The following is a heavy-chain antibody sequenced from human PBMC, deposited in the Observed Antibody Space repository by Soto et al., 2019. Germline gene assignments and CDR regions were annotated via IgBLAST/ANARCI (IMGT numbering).Heavy chain of an antibody. V-gene: IGHV3-30-3*01. Sequence: ESGGGVVQPGRSLRLSCAASGFTFSSYAMHWVRQAPGKGLEWVAVISYDGSNKYYADSVKGRFTISRDNSKNTLYLQMNSLRAEDTAVYYCARLFNSYSSGPPSDFDYWGQGTLVTVSS. D-gene: IGHD6-19*01. J-gene: IGHJ4*02. CDR1: GFTFSSYA. CDR3: ARLFNSYSSGPPSDFDY. CDR2: ISYDGSNK.